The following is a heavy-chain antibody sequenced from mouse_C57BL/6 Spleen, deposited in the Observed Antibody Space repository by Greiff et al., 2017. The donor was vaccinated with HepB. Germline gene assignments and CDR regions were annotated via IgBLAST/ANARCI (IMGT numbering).Heavy chain of an antibody. D-gene: IGHD2-4*01. V-gene: IGHV5-17*01. CDR3: ARDYDGFAY. J-gene: IGHJ3*01. Sequence: EVMLVESGGGLVKPGGSLKLSCAASGFTFSDYGMHWVRQAPEKGLEWVAYISSGSSTIYSADTVKGRFTISRDNAKNTLFLQMTSLRSEDTAMYYCARDYDGFAYWGQGTLVTVSA. CDR2: ISSGSSTI. CDR1: GFTFSDYG.